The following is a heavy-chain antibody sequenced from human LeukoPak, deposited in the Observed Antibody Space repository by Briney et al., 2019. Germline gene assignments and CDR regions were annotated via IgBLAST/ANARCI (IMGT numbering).Heavy chain of an antibody. CDR2: IYHSGST. V-gene: IGHV4-30-2*01. Sequence: SETLSLTCAVSGGSISSGGYSWSWIRQPPGKGLEWIGYIYHSGSTYYNPSLKSRVTISVDRSKNQFSLKLSSVTAADTAVYYCARVPELRFHYYGMDVWGQGTTVTVSS. CDR1: GGSISSGGYS. CDR3: ARVPELRFHYYGMDV. D-gene: IGHD5-12*01. J-gene: IGHJ6*02.